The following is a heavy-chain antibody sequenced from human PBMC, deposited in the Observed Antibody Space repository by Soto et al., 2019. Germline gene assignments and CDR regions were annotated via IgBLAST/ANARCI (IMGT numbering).Heavy chain of an antibody. CDR1: GFTFSSYE. Sequence: LRLSCAASGFTFSSYEMNCVRQAPGKGLEWVSYISSSGSTIYYADSVKGRFTISRDNAKNSLYLQMNSLRAEDKAVYYCARVSRAATITFGMDVWRQGSTVTVSS. CDR3: ARVSRAATITFGMDV. J-gene: IGHJ6*02. CDR2: ISSSGSTI. V-gene: IGHV3-48*03. D-gene: IGHD5-12*01.